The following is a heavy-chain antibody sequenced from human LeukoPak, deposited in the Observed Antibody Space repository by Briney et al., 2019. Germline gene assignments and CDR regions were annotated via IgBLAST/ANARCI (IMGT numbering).Heavy chain of an antibody. J-gene: IGHJ4*02. CDR3: AGEGMITFGGVIVMGGGYFDY. D-gene: IGHD3-16*02. CDR1: GGSVSSGSYY. V-gene: IGHV4-61*01. CDR2: IYYSGST. Sequence: PSETLSLTCTVSGGSVSSGSYYWSWLRQPPGKGLEWIGYIYYSGSTNYNPSLKSRVTISVDTSKNQFSLKLSSVTAADTAVYYCAGEGMITFGGVIVMGGGYFDYWGQGTLVTVSS.